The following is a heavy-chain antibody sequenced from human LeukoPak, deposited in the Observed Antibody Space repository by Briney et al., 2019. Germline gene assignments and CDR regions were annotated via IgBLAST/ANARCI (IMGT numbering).Heavy chain of an antibody. J-gene: IGHJ4*02. Sequence: ASVKVSCKASGYTFTTYGFSRVRQAPGQGLEWMGWISAYNGNTNYAQKLQGRVTMTTDTLTSTAYMELRSLRSDDTAVYYCARDGRRSLDYWGQGTLVTVSS. CDR3: ARDGRRSLDY. CDR2: ISAYNGNT. CDR1: GYTFTTYG. V-gene: IGHV1-18*01.